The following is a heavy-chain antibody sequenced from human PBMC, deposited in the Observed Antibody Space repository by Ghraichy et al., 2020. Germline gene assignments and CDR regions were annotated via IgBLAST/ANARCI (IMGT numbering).Heavy chain of an antibody. J-gene: IGHJ4*02. V-gene: IGHV4-39*01. Sequence: SETLSLTCSVSGDSISSSAYYWGWIRQPPGKVLEWIGTHYYSGNTFYNPSLNSRVTISVDTSKNQFSLNLSSVTAADAAVYYCSRHQYSTSFDYWGQGTLVTVSS. CDR3: SRHQYSTSFDY. CDR1: GDSISSSAYY. CDR2: HYYSGNT. D-gene: IGHD6-6*01.